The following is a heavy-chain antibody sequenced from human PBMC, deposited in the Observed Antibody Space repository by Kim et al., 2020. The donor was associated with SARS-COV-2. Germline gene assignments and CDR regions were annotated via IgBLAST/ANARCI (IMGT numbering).Heavy chain of an antibody. CDR2: ISSGGSTE. CDR1: GFIISSYS. V-gene: IGHV3-48*02. J-gene: IGHJ4*02. Sequence: GGSLRLSCEASGFIISSYSMNWVRQAPGKGLEWVSYISSGGSTEYYADSVKGRFTISRDNAKNSLYQQMNSLRDEDTGVYYCTRDRYGDFDSDYWGQGTLVSVSS. CDR3: TRDRYGDFDSDY. D-gene: IGHD4-17*01.